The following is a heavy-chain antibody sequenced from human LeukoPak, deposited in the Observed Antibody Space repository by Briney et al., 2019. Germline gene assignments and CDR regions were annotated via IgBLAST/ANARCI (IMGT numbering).Heavy chain of an antibody. CDR3: ATGTELEMATINHRAFDI. V-gene: IGHV4-30-2*01. J-gene: IGHJ3*02. Sequence: SETLSLTCTVSGGSISSGGHYWSWIRQPPGKGLEWIGFIYHSGSTYYNPSLRSRVTISADRSKNQFSLKLYTVTAADTAVYYCATGTELEMATINHRAFDIWGQGTMVTVSS. CDR2: IYHSGST. CDR1: GGSISSGGHY. D-gene: IGHD5-24*01.